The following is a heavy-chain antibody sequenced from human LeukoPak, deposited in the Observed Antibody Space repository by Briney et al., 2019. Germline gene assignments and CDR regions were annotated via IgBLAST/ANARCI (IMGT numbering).Heavy chain of an antibody. CDR1: GFTFDDYA. Sequence: QAGGSLRLSCAASGFTFDDYAMHWVRQAPGKGLEWVSGISWNSGSIGYADSVKGRFTISRDNAKNSLYLQMNSLRAEDTAVYYCARALRFLEWFPSGVLDIWGQGTMVTVSS. CDR3: ARALRFLEWFPSGVLDI. CDR2: ISWNSGSI. V-gene: IGHV3-9*01. D-gene: IGHD3-3*01. J-gene: IGHJ3*02.